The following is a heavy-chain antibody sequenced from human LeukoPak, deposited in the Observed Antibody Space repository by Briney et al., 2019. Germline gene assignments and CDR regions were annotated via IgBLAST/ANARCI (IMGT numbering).Heavy chain of an antibody. CDR2: RNPDSGNT. CDR3: AVHLPGDYLDR. Sequence: GASVKVSCKASGYAFNIYDINWVRQATGQGLEWMGWRNPDSGNTGFAQKFQGRVTMTRNTSITTAYMELRSLRFEDTDVYYCAVHLPGDYLDRWGKGPLVTVSS. V-gene: IGHV1-8*01. CDR1: GYAFNIYD. J-gene: IGHJ4*02.